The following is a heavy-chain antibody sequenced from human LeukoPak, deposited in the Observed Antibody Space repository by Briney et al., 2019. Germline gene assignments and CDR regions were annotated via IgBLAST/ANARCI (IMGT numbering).Heavy chain of an antibody. J-gene: IGHJ6*03. V-gene: IGHV4-34*01. CDR2: INHSGST. D-gene: IGHD3-16*01. CDR1: GGSFSGYY. CDR3: ARGGDRFLYYYYYYMDV. Sequence: SETLSLTCAVYGGSFSGYYWSWIRQPPGKGLEWIGEINHSGSTNYNPSLKSRVTISVDTSKNQFSLKLSSVTAADTAVYYCARGGDRFLYYYYYYMDVWGKGTTVTVSS.